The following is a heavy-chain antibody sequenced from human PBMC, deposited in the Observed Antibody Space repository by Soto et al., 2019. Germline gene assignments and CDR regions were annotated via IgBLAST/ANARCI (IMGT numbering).Heavy chain of an antibody. D-gene: IGHD3-10*01. V-gene: IGHV1-24*01. Sequence: ASVKVSCKVSGYTLTELSIHWVRQAPGKGLEWMGGFDPEDGETIYAQKFQGRVTMTEDTSTDTAYMELSSLRSEDTAVYYCATDSSMVRGVHFDYWGQGTLVTVSS. CDR2: FDPEDGET. J-gene: IGHJ4*02. CDR1: GYTLTELS. CDR3: ATDSSMVRGVHFDY.